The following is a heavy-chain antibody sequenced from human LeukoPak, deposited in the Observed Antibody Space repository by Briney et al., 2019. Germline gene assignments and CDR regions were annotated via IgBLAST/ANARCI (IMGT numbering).Heavy chain of an antibody. Sequence: ASVKVSCKASGYTLSGNNMYWVRQAPGQGLEWMGWINPNSGGTNYAQKFQGRVTMTKDTSISTAYMELNRLRSDDTAVYYCARGDGSSWFEYWGQGTLVTVSS. CDR3: ARGDGSSWFEY. J-gene: IGHJ4*02. V-gene: IGHV1-2*02. CDR2: INPNSGGT. CDR1: GYTLSGNN. D-gene: IGHD6-13*01.